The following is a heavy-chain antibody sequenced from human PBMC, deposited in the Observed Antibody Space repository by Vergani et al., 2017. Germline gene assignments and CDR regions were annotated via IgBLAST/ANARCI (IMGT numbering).Heavy chain of an antibody. D-gene: IGHD3-3*01. CDR3: AKDHYDFWSGYPNLSPSDL. CDR2: ISWNSGSI. J-gene: IGHJ2*01. CDR1: GFTFYDYA. V-gene: IGHV3-9*01. Sequence: EVQLVESGGGLVQPGKSLRLSCAASGFTFYDYAMHWVRQAPGKGLEWVSGISWNSGSIVYAKTVKGRFTISRDNAKNSLYLQMNSLRAEDTALYYCAKDHYDFWSGYPNLSPSDLWGRGSLVTVS.